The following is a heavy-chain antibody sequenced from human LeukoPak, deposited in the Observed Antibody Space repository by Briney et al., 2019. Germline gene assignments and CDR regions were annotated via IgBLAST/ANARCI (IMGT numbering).Heavy chain of an antibody. V-gene: IGHV4-39*01. Sequence: PSETLSLTCTVSSGSISDSNFYWGWIRQPPGKGLEWVGSIFYSGSTDYNPSLKSRVTISVYLSKNQFSLNLNSVTAADTAVYYCARLYRVASGLTANADLFDYWGQGTLVTVSS. D-gene: IGHD2-21*02. CDR2: IFYSGST. CDR1: SGSISDSNFY. J-gene: IGHJ4*02. CDR3: ARLYRVASGLTANADLFDY.